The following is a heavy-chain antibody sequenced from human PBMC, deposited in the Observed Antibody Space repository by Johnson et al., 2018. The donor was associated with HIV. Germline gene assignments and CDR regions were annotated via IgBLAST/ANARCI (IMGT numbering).Heavy chain of an antibody. Sequence: VQLVESGGGVVRPGGSLRLSCAASGFTFDDYGMSWVRQAPGKGLEWVGRIKSKTDGGTTDYAAPVKGRFTISRDDSKNTLYLQMNSLKTEDTAVYYCTTDYRLTVVTRSDAFDIWGQGTMVTVSS. CDR2: IKSKTDGGTT. D-gene: IGHD4-23*01. V-gene: IGHV3-15*01. CDR1: GFTFDDYG. CDR3: TTDYRLTVVTRSDAFDI. J-gene: IGHJ3*02.